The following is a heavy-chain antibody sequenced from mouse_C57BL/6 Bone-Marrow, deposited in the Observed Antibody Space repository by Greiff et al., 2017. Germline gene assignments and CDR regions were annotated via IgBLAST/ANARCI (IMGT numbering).Heavy chain of an antibody. J-gene: IGHJ3*01. CDR3: TTGYYGSSFLAY. CDR1: GFNIKDDY. CDR2: IDPENGDT. V-gene: IGHV14-4*01. Sequence: LVESGAELVRPGASVKLSCTASGFNIKDDYMHWVKQRPEQGLEWIGWIDPENGDTEYASKFQGKATITADTSSNTAYLQLSSLTSEDTAVYYCTTGYYGSSFLAYWGQGTLVTVSA. D-gene: IGHD1-1*01.